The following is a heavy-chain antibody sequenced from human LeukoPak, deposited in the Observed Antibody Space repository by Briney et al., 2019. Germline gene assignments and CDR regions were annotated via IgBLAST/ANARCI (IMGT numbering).Heavy chain of an antibody. CDR1: GGSISSSNW. V-gene: IGHV4-4*02. D-gene: IGHD6-19*01. CDR3: ARGGTTVAGTFWFDP. J-gene: IGHJ5*02. Sequence: SETLSLTCTVSGGSISSSNWWSWVRQPPGKGLEWIGEIYHTGSSNYNPSLKSRVTISVDKSKSQFSLKLSSVTAADTAVYYCARGGTTVAGTFWFDPWGQGTLVTVSS. CDR2: IYHTGSS.